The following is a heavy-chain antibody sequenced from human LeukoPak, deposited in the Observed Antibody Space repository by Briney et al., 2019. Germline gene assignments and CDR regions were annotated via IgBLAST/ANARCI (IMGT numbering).Heavy chain of an antibody. D-gene: IGHD7-27*01. CDR3: ARHRATGARNAFDI. CDR2: IYYTGST. V-gene: IGHV4-59*08. J-gene: IGHJ3*02. CDR1: GGAITNYY. Sequence: PSETLSLTCGVSGGAITNYYWNWIRQAPGKGLEWLGYIYYTGSTTYNPSVKSRITISLDTSKKQISLKLRSVTAADTAVYYCARHRATGARNAFDIWGQGTMVTVSS.